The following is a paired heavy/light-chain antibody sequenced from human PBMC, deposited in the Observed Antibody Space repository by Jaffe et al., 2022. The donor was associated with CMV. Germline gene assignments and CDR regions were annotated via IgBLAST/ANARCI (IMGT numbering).Light chain of an antibody. CDR1: QSISSW. V-gene: IGKV1-5*03. J-gene: IGKJ1*01. CDR2: KAS. Sequence: DIQMTQSPSTLSASVGDRVTITCRASQSISSWLAWYQQKPGKAPKLLIYKASSLESGVPSRFSGSGSGTEFTLTISSLQPDDFATYYCQQYNSYSTWTFGQGTKVEIK. CDR3: QQYNSYSTWT.
Heavy chain of an antibody. Sequence: EVQLVESGGGLVQPGGSLRLSCAASGFTFSSYAMSWVRQAPGKGLEWVSVISGSGGTTYYADSVKGRFTISRDNSKSTLYLQMNSLRAEDTAVYYCAKAGGVVGANKYFQHWGQGTLVTVSS. CDR2: ISGSGGTT. CDR1: GFTFSSYA. J-gene: IGHJ1*01. D-gene: IGHD1-26*01. CDR3: AKAGGVVGANKYFQH. V-gene: IGHV3-23*04.